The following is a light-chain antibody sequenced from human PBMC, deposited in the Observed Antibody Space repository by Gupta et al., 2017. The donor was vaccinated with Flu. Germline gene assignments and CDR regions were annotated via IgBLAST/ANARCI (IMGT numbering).Light chain of an antibody. J-gene: IGKJ1*01. CDR3: QQNNNWPPWT. Sequence: EIVMTQSPSTLSVSPGERATLSCRASQSVSSNLAWYQQKPGQAPRLLIYGASTRDTGIPARFSGSGGGKEVTLTISSRQEEDFAGYYCQQNNNWPPWTFGQGTKVEIK. CDR1: QSVSSN. CDR2: GAS. V-gene: IGKV3-15*01.